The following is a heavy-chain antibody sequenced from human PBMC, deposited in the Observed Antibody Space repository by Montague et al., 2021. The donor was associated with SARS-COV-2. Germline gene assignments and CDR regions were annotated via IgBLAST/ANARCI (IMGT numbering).Heavy chain of an antibody. V-gene: IGHV4-39*01. CDR3: ARKARRGSTFFGVVTSSYYFDS. J-gene: IGHJ4*02. CDR1: GGSISSSSYY. CDR2: IYYSGST. D-gene: IGHD3-3*01. Sequence: SETLSLTCTVSGGSISSSSYYWGWIRPPPGQGLEWIGSIYYSGSTYYNPSLKSRVTISVDTSKNQFSLKLSSVTAADTAVYYCARKARRGSTFFGVVTSSYYFDSWGQGTLVTASS.